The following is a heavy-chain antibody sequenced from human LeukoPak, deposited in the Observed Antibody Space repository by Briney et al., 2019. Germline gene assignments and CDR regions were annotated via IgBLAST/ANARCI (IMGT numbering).Heavy chain of an antibody. CDR3: AKDKATPGRSPTFQH. J-gene: IGHJ1*01. V-gene: IGHV3-20*04. CDR2: INWNGGST. Sequence: PGGSLRLSCAASGFTFDDYGMSWVRQAPGKGLEWVSGINWNGGSTGYADSVKGRFTISRDNSKNTLYLQMNSLRAEDTAVYYCAKDKATPGRSPTFQHWGQGTLVTVSS. CDR1: GFTFDDYG.